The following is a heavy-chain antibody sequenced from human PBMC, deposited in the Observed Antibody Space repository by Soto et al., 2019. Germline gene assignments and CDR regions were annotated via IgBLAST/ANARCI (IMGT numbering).Heavy chain of an antibody. CDR2: INAGNGNT. Sequence: QVQLVQSGAEVKKPGASVKVSCKASGYTFTSYAMHWVRQAPGQRLEWMGWINAGNGNTKYSQKFQGRVTITRDTSASTAYMELGSLRSEDTAVYYCARDDFWSGPIFDYWGQGTLVTVSS. J-gene: IGHJ4*02. D-gene: IGHD3-3*01. CDR1: GYTFTSYA. V-gene: IGHV1-3*01. CDR3: ARDDFWSGPIFDY.